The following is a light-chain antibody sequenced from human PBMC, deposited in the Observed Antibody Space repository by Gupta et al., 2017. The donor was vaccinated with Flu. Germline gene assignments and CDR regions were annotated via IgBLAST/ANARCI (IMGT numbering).Light chain of an antibody. J-gene: IGKJ4*01. CDR3: QQYVTLPLA. V-gene: IGKV1-33*01. Sequence: DIQMTQSPSFLSASVGDRVTITCRANQDIDNYLNWFQHKPGKAPDLLIYNTFYLETGVSSRFSGNGSGTDFTVTISSLQPKDVATYFCQQYVTLPLAFGGGTKIEIK. CDR1: QDIDNY. CDR2: NTF.